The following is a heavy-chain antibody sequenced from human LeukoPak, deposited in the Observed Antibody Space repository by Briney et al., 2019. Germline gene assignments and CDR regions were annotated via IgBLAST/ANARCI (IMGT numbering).Heavy chain of an antibody. CDR3: ARLAYCSMDV. V-gene: IGHV5-51*01. D-gene: IGHD2-21*01. CDR2: IYPDDSDT. CDR1: GYTFSSYW. J-gene: IGHJ6*03. Sequence: GESLKISCKGSGYTFSSYWIGWVRQMPGKGLEWMGIIYPDDSDTRYSPSFQGQVTISADKSMSTAYLQWSSLKASDTAMYYCARLAYCSMDVWGKGTTVTVSS.